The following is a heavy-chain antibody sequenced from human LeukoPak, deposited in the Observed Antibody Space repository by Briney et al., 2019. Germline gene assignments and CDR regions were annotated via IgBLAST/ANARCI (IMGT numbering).Heavy chain of an antibody. CDR1: GDSISSGDYS. J-gene: IGHJ4*02. Sequence: PSETLSLTCTVSGDSISSGDYSWNWIRQPPGNGLEWIVYIYHSGSTYYSPSLESRVTMSVDRSKNQFSLKLSSVTAADTAVYYCARVGHYFYGSGSFLGGFDYWGQGSLVTVSS. CDR3: ARVGHYFYGSGSFLGGFDY. CDR2: IYHSGST. V-gene: IGHV4-30-2*01. D-gene: IGHD3-10*01.